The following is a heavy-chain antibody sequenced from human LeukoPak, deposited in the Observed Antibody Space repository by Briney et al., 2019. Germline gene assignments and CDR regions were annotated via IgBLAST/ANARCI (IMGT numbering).Heavy chain of an antibody. CDR2: INHSGST. J-gene: IGHJ5*02. CDR3: ARGYSSSSWFDP. CDR1: GGSISSGDYY. D-gene: IGHD6-13*01. V-gene: IGHV4-39*07. Sequence: PSETLSLTCTVSGGSISSGDYYWSWIRQPPGKGLEWIGEINHSGSTNYNPSLKSRVTISVDTSKNQFSLKLSSVTAADTAVYYCARGYSSSSWFDPWGQGTLVTVSS.